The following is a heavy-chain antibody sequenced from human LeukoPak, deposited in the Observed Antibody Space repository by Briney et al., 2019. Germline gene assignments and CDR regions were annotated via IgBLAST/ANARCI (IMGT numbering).Heavy chain of an antibody. CDR1: GYTFTDYY. V-gene: IGHV1-2*02. J-gene: IGHJ5*02. CDR2: INPNSGGT. D-gene: IGHD6-13*01. CDR3: AREGVSSSWYRWFDP. Sequence: ASVKVSCKASGYTFTDYYIQWVRKAPGQGLEWMGWINPNSGGTNSAQKFQGRVTMTRDTSTSTVYMELGSLRSEDTAVYYCAREGVSSSWYRWFDPWGQGTLVTVSS.